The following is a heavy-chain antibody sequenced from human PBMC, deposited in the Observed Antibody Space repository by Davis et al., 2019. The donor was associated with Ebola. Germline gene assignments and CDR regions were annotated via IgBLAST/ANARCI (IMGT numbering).Heavy chain of an antibody. V-gene: IGHV3-7*03. CDR3: ARDGAPPYSYGYYYYYGMDV. CDR2: IRQDGSEK. Sequence: GESLKISCAASGFSFSSHWMSWVRQAPGKGLEWVANIRQDGSEKHYVDSVKGRFTISRENAKNSLYLQMDSLRAEDTAVYYCARDGAPPYSYGYYYYYGMDVWGQGTTVTVSS. CDR1: GFSFSSHW. J-gene: IGHJ6*02. D-gene: IGHD5-18*01.